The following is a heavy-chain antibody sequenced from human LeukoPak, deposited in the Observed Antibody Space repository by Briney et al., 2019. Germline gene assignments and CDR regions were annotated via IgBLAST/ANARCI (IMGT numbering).Heavy chain of an antibody. D-gene: IGHD1-26*01. CDR1: GASISNYY. Sequence: SETLSLTCSVSGASISNYYWSWIRQPPGKGLEWIGYIYYINYSGTTNYNPSLKSRVTISVDMSKNQFSLKLRSVTAADTAVYYCARRVGSTRFDYWGQGSLVTVSS. CDR3: ARRVGSTRFDY. V-gene: IGHV4-59*08. CDR2: IYYINYSGTT. J-gene: IGHJ4*02.